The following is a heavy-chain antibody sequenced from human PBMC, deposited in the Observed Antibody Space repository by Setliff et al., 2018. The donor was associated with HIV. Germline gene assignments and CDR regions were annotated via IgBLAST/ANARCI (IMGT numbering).Heavy chain of an antibody. J-gene: IGHJ5*02. CDR1: GFTFSSYS. CDR3: ASPAYSSGWYGH. D-gene: IGHD3-22*01. Sequence: GGSLRLSCAASGFTFSSYSMNWLRQAPGKGLEWVSYISSTGSTIDYSDSVKGRFTIARDNDESSLYLQMNSLRAEDTAVYYCASPAYSSGWYGHWGQGTLVT. CDR2: ISSTGSTI. V-gene: IGHV3-48*04.